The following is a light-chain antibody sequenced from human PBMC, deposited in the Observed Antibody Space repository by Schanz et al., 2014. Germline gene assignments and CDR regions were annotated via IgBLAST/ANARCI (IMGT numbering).Light chain of an antibody. J-gene: IGKJ4*01. Sequence: EIVVTQSPATLALSPGERASLSCRASRSISGNLAWYQQKPGQAPRLLIYGASTRATGVPARFSGSGSGTEFTLTISSLQSEDFAVYYCQQYNNWPPLTFGGGTKVEIK. CDR3: QQYNNWPPLT. CDR1: RSISGN. V-gene: IGKV3-15*01. CDR2: GAS.